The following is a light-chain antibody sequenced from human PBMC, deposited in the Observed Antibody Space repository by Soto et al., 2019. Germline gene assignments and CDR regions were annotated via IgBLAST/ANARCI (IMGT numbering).Light chain of an antibody. J-gene: IGKJ1*01. CDR2: AAS. V-gene: IGKV3-20*01. CDR1: QSVGSNF. CDR3: QQYGSPPWA. Sequence: IVLTRSPGTLSLSPGERATLSCRASQSVGSNFLAWYQQKRGQAPRILIYAASNRASGIPDRFSGSGSGSDFTLTHSRLGPEHCAVYRCQQYGSPPWAFGQGPRVEI.